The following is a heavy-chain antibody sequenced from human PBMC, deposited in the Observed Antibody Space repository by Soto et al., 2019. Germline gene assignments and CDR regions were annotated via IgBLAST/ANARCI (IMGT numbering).Heavy chain of an antibody. J-gene: IGHJ4*02. D-gene: IGHD3-22*01. CDR2: SRNKPNSYTT. CDR1: GFTFSDYY. V-gene: IGHV3-72*01. Sequence: PGGSLRLSCAASGFTFSDYYIDWVRQAPGEGLEWVGRSRNKPNSYTTEYAASVRGRFTISRDDSKNSVFLQMNRLKTEDTAVYYCTRGDYYDTSGSYLPSSYGYWGQGTLVTVSS. CDR3: TRGDYYDTSGSYLPSSYGY.